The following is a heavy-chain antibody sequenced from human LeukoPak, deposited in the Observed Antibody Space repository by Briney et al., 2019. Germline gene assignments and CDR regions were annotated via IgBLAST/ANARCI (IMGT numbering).Heavy chain of an antibody. CDR1: GYTFTSYY. J-gene: IGHJ6*02. CDR2: INPSGGST. Sequence: SVKVSCKASGYTFTSYYMHWVRQAPGQGLEWMGIINPSGGSTSYTQKFQGRVTMTRDTSTSTVYMELSSLRSEDTAVYYCAREGFPPKISDFWSGLGPYYYYGMDVWGQGTTVTVSS. V-gene: IGHV1-46*01. CDR3: AREGFPPKISDFWSGLGPYYYYGMDV. D-gene: IGHD3-3*01.